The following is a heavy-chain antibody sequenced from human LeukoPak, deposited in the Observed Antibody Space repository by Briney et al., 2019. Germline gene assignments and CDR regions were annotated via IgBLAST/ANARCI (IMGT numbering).Heavy chain of an antibody. Sequence: GGSLRLSCAASGFTFSSYSMNWVRQAPGKGLEWVSYISSSSSTIYYADSVKGRFTISRDNAKSSLYLQMNSLRAEDTALYYCAKHMWSYTTMAAPDYWGQGTLVTVSS. CDR3: AKHMWSYTTMAAPDY. J-gene: IGHJ4*02. D-gene: IGHD5-18*01. V-gene: IGHV3-48*04. CDR2: ISSSSSTI. CDR1: GFTFSSYS.